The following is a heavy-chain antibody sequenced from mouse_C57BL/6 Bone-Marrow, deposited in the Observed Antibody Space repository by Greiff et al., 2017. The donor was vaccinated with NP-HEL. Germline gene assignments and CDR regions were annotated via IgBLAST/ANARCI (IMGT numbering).Heavy chain of an antibody. CDR2: INPNNGGT. J-gene: IGHJ2*01. D-gene: IGHD1-3*01. Sequence: EVQLQQSGPELVKPGASVKISCKASGYTFTDYYMNWVKQSHGKSLEWIGDINPNNGGTSYNQKFKGKATLTVDKSSSTAYMELRSLTSEDSAVYYCARELHFDYWGQGTTLTVSS. V-gene: IGHV1-26*01. CDR3: ARELHFDY. CDR1: GYTFTDYY.